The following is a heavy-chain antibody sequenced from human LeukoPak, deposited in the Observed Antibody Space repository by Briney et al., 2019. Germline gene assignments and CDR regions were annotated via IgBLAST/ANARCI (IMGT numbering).Heavy chain of an antibody. Sequence: PSQTLSLTCTVSGGAISSYYRSWIREPPGEGLEWIGEFYYSGSTTYNPSLKSRVTISVGTSKNQSSLKLSSVTAAATAVYYCARHKRCSSGWYGYFQHWGQGTLVTVSS. D-gene: IGHD6-19*01. J-gene: IGHJ1*01. V-gene: IGHV4-59*08. CDR1: GGAISSYY. CDR3: ARHKRCSSGWYGYFQH. CDR2: FYYSGST.